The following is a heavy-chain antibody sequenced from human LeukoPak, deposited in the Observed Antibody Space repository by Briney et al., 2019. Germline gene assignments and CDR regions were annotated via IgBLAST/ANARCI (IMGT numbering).Heavy chain of an antibody. CDR3: ASVELLTGPFDY. J-gene: IGHJ4*02. Sequence: GGSLRLSCAASGFTFSSYGMHWVRQAPGKGLEWVAVIWYDGSNKYYADSVKGRFTISRDNSKNTLYLQMNSLRAEDTAVYYCASVELLTGPFDYWGQGTLVTVSS. D-gene: IGHD1-26*01. CDR1: GFTFSSYG. CDR2: IWYDGSNK. V-gene: IGHV3-33*01.